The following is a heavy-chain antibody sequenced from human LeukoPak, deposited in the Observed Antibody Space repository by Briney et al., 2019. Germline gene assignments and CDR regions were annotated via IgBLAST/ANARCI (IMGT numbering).Heavy chain of an antibody. V-gene: IGHV3-64*01. CDR2: ISSNGGSI. CDR1: GFTFSSYA. CDR3: ARESPGIAVAGILDY. Sequence: GGSLRLSCAASGFTFSSYAMHWVRQTPGKGLDYVSAISSNGGSIYYANSVKGRFTISRDNSKNTLYLQMGSLRAEDMAVYYCARESPGIAVAGILDYWGQGTLVTVSS. D-gene: IGHD6-19*01. J-gene: IGHJ4*02.